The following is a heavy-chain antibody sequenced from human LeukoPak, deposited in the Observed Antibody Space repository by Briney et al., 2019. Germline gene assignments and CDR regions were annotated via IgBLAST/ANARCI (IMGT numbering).Heavy chain of an antibody. CDR2: SYYRSKWYN. CDR3: ARTAIGGNYFDY. Sequence: SQTLSLTCAISGDSVSSNTAAWNWIRQSPSRGLEWLGRSYYRSKWYNDYAVSVKSRVTINPDTSKNQFSLQLNSVTAEDTAMYYCARTAIGGNYFDYWGQGTLVTVSS. CDR1: GDSVSSNTAA. D-gene: IGHD1-26*01. V-gene: IGHV6-1*01. J-gene: IGHJ4*02.